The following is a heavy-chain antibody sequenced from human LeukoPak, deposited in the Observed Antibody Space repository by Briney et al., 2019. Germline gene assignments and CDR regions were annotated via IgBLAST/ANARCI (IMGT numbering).Heavy chain of an antibody. CDR1: GYTFTSYG. V-gene: IGHV1-18*01. J-gene: IGHJ4*02. CDR2: ISAYNGNT. D-gene: IGHD6-19*01. CDR3: ARDSMGRIAVAGTDY. Sequence: ASVKVSCKASGYTFTSYGISWVRQAPGQGLEWMGWISAYNGNTNYAQKLQGRVTMTTDTSTSTAYMELRSLRSDDTAVYYCARDSMGRIAVAGTDYWGQGTLVTVSS.